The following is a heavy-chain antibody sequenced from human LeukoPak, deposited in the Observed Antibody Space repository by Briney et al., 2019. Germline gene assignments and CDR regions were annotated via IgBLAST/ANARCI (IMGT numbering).Heavy chain of an antibody. CDR2: ISYDGSNK. J-gene: IGHJ4*02. D-gene: IGHD6-13*01. Sequence: SGGSLRLSCAASGFTFSSYAMHWVRQAPGKGLEWVAVISYDGSNKYYADSVKGRFTISRDNSKNTLYLQMNSLRAEDTAVYYCARGVSYSSSPPHYWGQGTLVTVSS. CDR3: ARGVSYSSSPPHY. CDR1: GFTFSSYA. V-gene: IGHV3-30-3*01.